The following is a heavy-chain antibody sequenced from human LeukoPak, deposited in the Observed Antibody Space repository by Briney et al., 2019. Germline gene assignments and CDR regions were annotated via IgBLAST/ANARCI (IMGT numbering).Heavy chain of an antibody. Sequence: GGSLRLSCAASGFTFISYGMHWVGQAPGKGLEWVAVIWYDGSNKYYADSVKGRFTISIDNSKNTLYLQMNSLRAEDTAVYYCAKEQCSGGSCYSGYWGQGTLVSVSS. CDR1: GFTFISYG. V-gene: IGHV3-33*06. J-gene: IGHJ4*02. CDR2: IWYDGSNK. D-gene: IGHD2-15*01. CDR3: AKEQCSGGSCYSGY.